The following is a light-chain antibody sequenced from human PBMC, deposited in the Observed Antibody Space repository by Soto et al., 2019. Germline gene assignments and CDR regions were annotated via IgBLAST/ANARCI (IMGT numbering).Light chain of an antibody. CDR3: QQCGSSST. V-gene: IGKV3-20*01. Sequence: EIVLTQSPGTLSLSPLERSTLSFMASQTFSNSFLSWFQQIPGQAPRLLIYGASMRATGIPDRFSGSGSGTDFTLTISRLEPEDFAVYYCQQCGSSSTFGQGTRLEIK. J-gene: IGKJ5*01. CDR2: GAS. CDR1: QTFSNSF.